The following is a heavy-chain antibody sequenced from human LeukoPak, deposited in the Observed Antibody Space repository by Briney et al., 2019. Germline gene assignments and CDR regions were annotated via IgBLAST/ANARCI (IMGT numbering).Heavy chain of an antibody. CDR1: GLTFYTYA. CDR2: IYSGGST. J-gene: IGHJ6*03. D-gene: IGHD6-19*01. V-gene: IGHV3-53*01. CDR3: ARRRSSGPSYYYYMDV. Sequence: GGSLRLSCAVSGLTFYTYAMSWVRQAPGKGLEWVSVIYSGGSTYYADSVKGRFTISRDNSKNTLYLQMNSLRAEDTAVYYCARRRSSGPSYYYYMDVWGKGTTVTVSS.